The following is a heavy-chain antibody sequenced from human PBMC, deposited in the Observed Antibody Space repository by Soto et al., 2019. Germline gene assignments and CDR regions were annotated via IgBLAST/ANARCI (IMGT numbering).Heavy chain of an antibody. CDR1: GGSISSCGYY. CDR3: ARDRHTVTTGYYYYGMDG. V-gene: IGHV4-31*03. CDR2: IYYSGST. D-gene: IGHD4-4*01. J-gene: IGHJ6*02. Sequence: SETLSLTCTVSGGSISSCGYYWSWIRQHPGKGLEWIGYIYYSGSTYYNPSLKSRVTISVDTSKNQFSLKLSSVTAADTAVYYCARDRHTVTTGYYYYGMDGWGQGTTVTVSS.